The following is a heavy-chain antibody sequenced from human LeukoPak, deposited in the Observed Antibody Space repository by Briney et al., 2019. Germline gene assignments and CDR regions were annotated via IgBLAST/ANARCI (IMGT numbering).Heavy chain of an antibody. J-gene: IGHJ3*02. CDR2: VGTSGDT. CDR1: GFSFRNYD. D-gene: IGHD6-13*01. Sequence: SGVSLRLSCSASGFSFRNYDMHWVRQPTGKGLEWVSAVGTSGDTYYAGSVKGRFTVVRENAKNTLYLQMNSLRAGDTAMYYCARRSAAAGIDAFDIWGQGTMVTVSS. V-gene: IGHV3-13*01. CDR3: ARRSAAAGIDAFDI.